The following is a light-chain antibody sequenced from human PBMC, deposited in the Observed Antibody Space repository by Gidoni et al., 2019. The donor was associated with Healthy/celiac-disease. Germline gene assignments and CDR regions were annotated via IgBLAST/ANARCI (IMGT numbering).Light chain of an antibody. V-gene: IGKV3-11*01. Sequence: THAPATRTLTPGVRAAPACRARQSVSSYLAWYQQKPGQAPRLLIYDASNRATGSPARFSGSGAGTDFTRTGGSLEGEEFGVYYGQQRSNWPELTFGEGTKVEIK. CDR3: QQRSNWPELT. J-gene: IGKJ4*01. CDR1: QSVSSY. CDR2: DAS.